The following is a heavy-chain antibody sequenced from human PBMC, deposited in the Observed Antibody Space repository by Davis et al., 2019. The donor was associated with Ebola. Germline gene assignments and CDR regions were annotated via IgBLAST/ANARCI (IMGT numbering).Heavy chain of an antibody. CDR3: GRDVTGIDNYRYFDY. D-gene: IGHD4-11*01. CDR2: IKTDGSTT. V-gene: IGHV3-74*01. CDR1: GFTFSSYW. Sequence: PGGSLRLSCAASGFTFSSYWMHWVRQAPGKGLVWVSRIKTDGSTTIYADSVKGRFTISRDNAKNTLYLQMNSLRAEDTAVYYCGRDVTGIDNYRYFDYWGQGTLVTVSS. J-gene: IGHJ4*02.